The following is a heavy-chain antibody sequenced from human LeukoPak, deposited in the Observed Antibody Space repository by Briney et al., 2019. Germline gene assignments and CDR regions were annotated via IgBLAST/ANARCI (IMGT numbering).Heavy chain of an antibody. J-gene: IGHJ4*02. V-gene: IGHV1-69-2*01. Sequence: GATVKISCKASGYTFTDYYMNWVQQAPGKGLEWMGRVDPEDGETIYAENFQGRVTITADTSTDTAYMELSSLRSEDTAVYYCATAGYYYDSSGYYSLDYWGQGTLVTVSS. CDR2: VDPEDGET. D-gene: IGHD3-22*01. CDR3: ATAGYYYDSSGYYSLDY. CDR1: GYTFTDYY.